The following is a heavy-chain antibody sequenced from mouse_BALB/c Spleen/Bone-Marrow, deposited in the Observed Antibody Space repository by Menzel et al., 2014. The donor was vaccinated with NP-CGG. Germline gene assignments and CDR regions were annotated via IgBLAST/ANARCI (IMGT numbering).Heavy chain of an antibody. CDR2: VDPYYGAT. CDR3: ARSYNSFDF. V-gene: IGHV1-39*01. CDR1: GYSFTGYN. Sequence: EVQLQQSGPELEKPGASVKISCKASGYSFTGYNMNWVKQYNGQSLEWIGNVDPYYGATTYNQKFKGKATLTVDKSSSTAYMQLERLTSEDSAVYYCARSYNSFDFWGQGTTLTVPS. J-gene: IGHJ2*01.